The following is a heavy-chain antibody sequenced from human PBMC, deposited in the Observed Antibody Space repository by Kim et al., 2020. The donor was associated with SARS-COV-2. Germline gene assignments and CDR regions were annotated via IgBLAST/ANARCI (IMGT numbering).Heavy chain of an antibody. Sequence: SETLSLTCAVYGGSFSGYYWSWIRQPPGKGLEWIGEINHSGSTNYNPSLKSRVTISVDTSKNQFSLKLSSVTAADTAVYYCARGTTVVTKGVRGGSPLYDYWGQGTLVTVSS. D-gene: IGHD4-17*01. V-gene: IGHV4-34*01. CDR1: GGSFSGYY. CDR3: ARGTTVVTKGVRGGSPLYDY. CDR2: INHSGST. J-gene: IGHJ4*02.